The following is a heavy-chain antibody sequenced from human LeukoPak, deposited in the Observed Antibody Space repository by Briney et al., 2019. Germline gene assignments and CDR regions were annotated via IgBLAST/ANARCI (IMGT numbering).Heavy chain of an antibody. D-gene: IGHD6-13*01. J-gene: IGHJ4*02. Sequence: GGSLRLSCAASGFTVSSNYMSWVRQAPGKGLEWVSVIYSGGSTYYADSVKGRFTISRDNSKNTLYLQMNSLRAEDTAVYYCARSSAAAGIFDCWGQGTLVTVSS. CDR1: GFTVSSNY. CDR3: ARSSAAAGIFDC. CDR2: IYSGGST. V-gene: IGHV3-53*01.